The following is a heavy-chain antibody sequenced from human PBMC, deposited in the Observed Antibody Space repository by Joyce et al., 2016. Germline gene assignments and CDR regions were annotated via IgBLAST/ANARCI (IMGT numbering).Heavy chain of an antibody. V-gene: IGHV3-15*01. Sequence: EVQLVESGGDLVKPGGSLRLSCAASGVTCSHAWMIWVRQTPGKGLEWVGRILSKTDGETTDYAAPVKGRFTISRDDSKSTLLLQMNSLTTDDTAVYYCTTYTGAALDNWGQGTLVTVSS. J-gene: IGHJ4*02. CDR2: ILSKTDGETT. CDR3: TTYTGAALDN. D-gene: IGHD2-2*03. CDR1: GVTCSHAW.